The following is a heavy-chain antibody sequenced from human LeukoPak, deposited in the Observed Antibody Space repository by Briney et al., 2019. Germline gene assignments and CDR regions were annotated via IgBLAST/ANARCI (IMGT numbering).Heavy chain of an antibody. J-gene: IGHJ4*02. D-gene: IGHD3-22*01. V-gene: IGHV4-39*02. CDR1: GDSISSSNYY. CDR3: ARLYYYDSSGPPL. Sequence: SETLSLTCTISGDSISSSNYYWGWIRQPPGKGLEWIGNIYYSGRTYYNPSLKSRVTISVDTSKNDFSLKLSSVTAADPAVYYCARLYYYDSSGPPLWGQGTMVAVSS. CDR2: IYYSGRT.